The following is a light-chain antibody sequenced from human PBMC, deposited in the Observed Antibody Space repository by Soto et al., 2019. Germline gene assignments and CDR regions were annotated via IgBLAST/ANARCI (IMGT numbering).Light chain of an antibody. J-gene: IGKJ1*01. V-gene: IGKV3-20*01. CDR2: GAS. CDR3: HYGNSPPWT. Sequence: EIEVRQSPATLSLSLGDRATLSCRASQSVSSSYLAWYQQKPGQAPRLLIGGASTRATGIPARFSGSGSATDFTLTITRLEPEDFAVYYCHYGNSPPWTFGQGTKVDIK. CDR1: QSVSSSY.